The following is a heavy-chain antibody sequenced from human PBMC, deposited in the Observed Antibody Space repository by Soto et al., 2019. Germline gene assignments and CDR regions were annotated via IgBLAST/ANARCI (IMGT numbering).Heavy chain of an antibody. Sequence: QVRLQESGPGLVRPSGTVSLTCAVSGLSISSDNWWSWVHQPPGKGLEWIGEIHHSGSTNYNPSLKSRVTMSVVPSKDLFSLTLNSVTAADTAFYYCARDQGSHPGDWGQGTLVSVSS. J-gene: IGHJ4*02. CDR1: GLSISSDNW. V-gene: IGHV4-4*02. D-gene: IGHD6-13*01. CDR3: ARDQGSHPGD. CDR2: IHHSGST.